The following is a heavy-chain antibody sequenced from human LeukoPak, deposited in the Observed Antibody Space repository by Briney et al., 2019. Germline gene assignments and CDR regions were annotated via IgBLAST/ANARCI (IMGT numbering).Heavy chain of an antibody. V-gene: IGHV4-34*01. Sequence: SETLSLTCAVYGGSFSGYYWSWIRQPPGKGLEWIGEINHSGSTNYNPSLKSRVTISVDTSTNQFSLKLSSVPAADTAVYYCARGGMTIFGVVIGRAFDYWGQGTLVTVSS. CDR1: GGSFSGYY. D-gene: IGHD3-3*01. J-gene: IGHJ4*02. CDR2: INHSGST. CDR3: ARGGMTIFGVVIGRAFDY.